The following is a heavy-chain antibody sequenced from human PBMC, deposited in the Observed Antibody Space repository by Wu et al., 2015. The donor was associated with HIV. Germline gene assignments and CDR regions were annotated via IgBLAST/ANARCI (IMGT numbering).Heavy chain of an antibody. CDR2: IIPIFGNI. V-gene: IGHV1-69*13. J-gene: IGHJ4*02. Sequence: QVQLVQSGAEVKKPGSSVKVSCRASGGTLRNHALSWVRQAPRQRLEWMGRIIPIFGNINYAQKFQGRVTITADESTTTAYMELSSLTSEDTAVYYCVRGGRLAAALGHYWGQGTLVTVSS. CDR1: GGTLRNHA. CDR3: VRGGRLAAALGHY. D-gene: IGHD6-13*01.